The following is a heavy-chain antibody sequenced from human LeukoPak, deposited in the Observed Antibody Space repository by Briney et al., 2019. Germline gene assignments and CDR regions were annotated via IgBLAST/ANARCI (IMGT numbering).Heavy chain of an antibody. D-gene: IGHD2-2*01. CDR2: ISGSGGST. CDR3: AKRRMNIVVIPAAFDY. Sequence: PGGSLRLSCAASGFTFSSYAMSWVRQAPGKGLEWVSAISGSGGSTYYADSVKGRFTISRDNSKNTLYLQMNSLRAEDTAVYYCAKRRMNIVVIPAAFDYWGKGTLVTVSS. CDR1: GFTFSSYA. J-gene: IGHJ4*02. V-gene: IGHV3-23*01.